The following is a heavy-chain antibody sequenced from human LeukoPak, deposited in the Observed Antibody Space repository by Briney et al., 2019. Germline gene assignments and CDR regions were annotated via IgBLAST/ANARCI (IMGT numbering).Heavy chain of an antibody. CDR1: GFTFSDYA. Sequence: GRSLRLSCAVSGFTFSDYAMHWVRQAPGRGLEWVAVISNDGNNKYYTDSVKGRFTISRDNSKNTLFLQMNSLTAEDTAVYHCSTLFYNWGQGTLVTVSS. CDR3: STLFYN. J-gene: IGHJ4*02. V-gene: IGHV3-30-3*01. CDR2: ISNDGNNK.